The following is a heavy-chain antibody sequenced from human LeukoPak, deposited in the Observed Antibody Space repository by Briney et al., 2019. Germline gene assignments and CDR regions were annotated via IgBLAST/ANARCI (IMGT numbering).Heavy chain of an antibody. CDR1: GGSISSSSYY. Sequence: SETLSLTCTVSGGSISSSSYYWGWIRQPPGKGLEWIGSIYYSGSTYYNPSLKSRVTISVDTSKNQFSLKLSSVTAADTAVYYSASDFWSGFRYNWFDPWGQGTLVTVSS. D-gene: IGHD3-3*01. CDR3: ASDFWSGFRYNWFDP. CDR2: IYYSGST. V-gene: IGHV4-39*07. J-gene: IGHJ5*02.